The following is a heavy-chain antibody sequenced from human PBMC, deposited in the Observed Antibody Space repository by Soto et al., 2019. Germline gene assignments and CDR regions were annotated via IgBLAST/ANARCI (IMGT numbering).Heavy chain of an antibody. J-gene: IGHJ4*02. Sequence: GASVKVSCKASGYTFTNYAMHWVRQAPGQRLEWMGWISACNGNTKYAQKFQGRVTITTDTSTSTAYMELRSLRSDDTAVYYCARLGSGYSFDYWGQGTLVTVSS. CDR1: GYTFTNYA. CDR2: ISACNGNT. V-gene: IGHV1-3*01. D-gene: IGHD5-12*01. CDR3: ARLGSGYSFDY.